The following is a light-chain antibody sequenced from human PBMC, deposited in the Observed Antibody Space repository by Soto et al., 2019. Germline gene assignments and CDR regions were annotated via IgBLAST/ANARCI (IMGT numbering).Light chain of an antibody. V-gene: IGLV1-44*01. CDR3: AAWDDSLNDYV. CDR1: SSNIGSNT. Sequence: QPVLTHPPPASGTPRRRVTISSSGSSSNIGSNTVNWYQQLPGTAPKLLIYSNNQRPPGVPDRFSGSKSGTSASLAISGLQSEDEADYYCAAWDDSLNDYVFGTGTKV. J-gene: IGLJ1*01. CDR2: SNN.